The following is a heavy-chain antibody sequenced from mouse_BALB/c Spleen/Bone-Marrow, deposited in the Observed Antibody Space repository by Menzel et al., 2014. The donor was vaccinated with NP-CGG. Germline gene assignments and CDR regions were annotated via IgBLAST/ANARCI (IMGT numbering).Heavy chain of an antibody. V-gene: IGHV1-5*01. Sequence: VQLKESGTVLARPGAAVKMSCKASGYTFSNYWMHWVKRRPGQGLEWIGTIYPGNSDTTYNQKFKGKAKLTAVTSTSTAYMEPSSLTNEDSAVYYCTTLARSDFDYWGQGTTLTVSS. CDR3: TTLARSDFDY. CDR1: GYTFSNYW. CDR2: IYPGNSDT. D-gene: IGHD3-1*01. J-gene: IGHJ2*01.